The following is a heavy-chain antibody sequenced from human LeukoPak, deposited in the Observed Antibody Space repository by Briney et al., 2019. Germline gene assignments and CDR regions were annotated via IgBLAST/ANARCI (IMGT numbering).Heavy chain of an antibody. CDR1: GGSISSYY. CDR3: ARHSWQWQVDY. CDR2: IYTSGST. J-gene: IGHJ4*02. D-gene: IGHD6-19*01. Sequence: PSETLSLTCTVSGGSISSYYWSWIRQPPGKGLEWIGFIYTSGSTNYNPSLKSRVTISVDTSKNQFSLKLSSVTAADTAAYYCARHSWQWQVDYWGQGTLVTVSS. V-gene: IGHV4-4*09.